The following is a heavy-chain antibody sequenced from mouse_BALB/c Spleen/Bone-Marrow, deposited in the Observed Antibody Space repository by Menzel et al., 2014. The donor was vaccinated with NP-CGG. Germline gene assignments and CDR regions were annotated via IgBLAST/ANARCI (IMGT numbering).Heavy chain of an antibody. D-gene: IGHD1-2*01. V-gene: IGHV5-6-5*01. CDR3: ARDVGTTAAGNYFGL. Sequence: EESGGRLVTPGTPLTLTCTVSGIDLSSYAMGWVRQAPGKGLEWIGVIGSSGGTYYANWAKGRFTISKTSTTVDLRVTSPTTEDTATYFCARDVGTTAAGNYFGLWGQGTLVIVS. J-gene: IGHJ3*02. CDR2: IGSSGGT. CDR1: GIDLSSYA.